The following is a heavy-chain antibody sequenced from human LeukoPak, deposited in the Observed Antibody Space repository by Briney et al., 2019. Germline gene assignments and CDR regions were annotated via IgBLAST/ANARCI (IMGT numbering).Heavy chain of an antibody. J-gene: IGHJ4*02. V-gene: IGHV3-9*01. Sequence: GGSLRLSCAASGFTFDDYAMLWVRQAPGRGLEGVSGISWRSGSIGYEDSVKGRFTISRDNAKNSLYLQMNSLRAEDTALYDCAKGFDYYDSSGYYDPFDYWGQGTLVTVSS. D-gene: IGHD3-22*01. CDR1: GFTFDDYA. CDR2: ISWRSGSI. CDR3: AKGFDYYDSSGYYDPFDY.